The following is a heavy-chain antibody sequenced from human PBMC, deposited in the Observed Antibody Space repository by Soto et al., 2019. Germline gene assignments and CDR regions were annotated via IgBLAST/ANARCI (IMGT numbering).Heavy chain of an antibody. J-gene: IGHJ5*02. Sequence: ASVKVSCKASGYTFTGYYMHWVRQAPGQGLEWMGWINPNSGGTNYAQKFQGWVTMTRDTPISTAYMELSRLRSDDTAVYYCARGVATAGWFDPWGQGTLVTVSS. CDR3: ARGVATAGWFDP. D-gene: IGHD5-12*01. CDR1: GYTFTGYY. CDR2: INPNSGGT. V-gene: IGHV1-2*04.